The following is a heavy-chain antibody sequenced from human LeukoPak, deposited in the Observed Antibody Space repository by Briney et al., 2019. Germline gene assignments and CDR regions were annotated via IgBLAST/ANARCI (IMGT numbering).Heavy chain of an antibody. Sequence: SETLSLTCTVSGGSISSYYWSWIRQPPGKGLEWMGYIYDSGTTAYNPSLKGRVTMSMDTSKNQFSLNLTSMTAADTAVYYCARDPDGYKFFDYWGRGSPVIVSS. J-gene: IGHJ4*02. D-gene: IGHD5-24*01. V-gene: IGHV4-59*01. CDR1: GGSISSYY. CDR3: ARDPDGYKFFDY. CDR2: IYDSGTT.